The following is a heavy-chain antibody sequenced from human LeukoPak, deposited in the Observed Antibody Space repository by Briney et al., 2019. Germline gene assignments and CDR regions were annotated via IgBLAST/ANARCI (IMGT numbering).Heavy chain of an antibody. D-gene: IGHD3-3*01. CDR3: ARAGDFWSGYYLDY. V-gene: IGHV4-61*08. J-gene: IGHJ4*02. CDR1: GGSISSGGYY. CDR2: IYTSGST. Sequence: SETLSLTCTVSGGSISSGGYYWSWIRQPPGKGLEWIGYIYTSGSTNYNPSLKSRVTISVDTSKNQFSLKLSSVTAADTAVYYCARAGDFWSGYYLDYWGQGTLVTVSS.